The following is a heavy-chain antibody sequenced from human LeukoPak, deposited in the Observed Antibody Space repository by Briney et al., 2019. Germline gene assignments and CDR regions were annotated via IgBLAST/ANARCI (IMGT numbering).Heavy chain of an antibody. CDR3: ARVGGTNYYYYGMDV. CDR2: INHSGST. J-gene: IGHJ6*02. Sequence: SETLSLTCAVYGGSFSDYYWTWIRQPPGKGLEWIGEINHSGSTNYNPSLKSRVTISVDTSKNQFSLKLSSVTAADMAVYYCARVGGTNYYYYGMDVWGQGTTVTVSS. V-gene: IGHV4-34*01. CDR1: GGSFSDYY. D-gene: IGHD3-10*01.